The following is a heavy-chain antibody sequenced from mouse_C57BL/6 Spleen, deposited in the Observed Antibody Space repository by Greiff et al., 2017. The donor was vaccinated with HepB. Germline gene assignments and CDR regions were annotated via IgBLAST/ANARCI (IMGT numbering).Heavy chain of an antibody. J-gene: IGHJ2*01. CDR2: IDPANGNT. V-gene: IGHV14-3*01. D-gene: IGHD2-1*01. Sequence: VQLQQSVAELVRPGASVKLSCTASGFNIQNTYMHWVKQRPEQGLEWSGRIDPANGNTKYAPKFQGKATITADTSSNTAYLQLSSLTSEDTAIYYCARGGNYPFDYWGQGTTLTVSS. CDR3: ARGGNYPFDY. CDR1: GFNIQNTY.